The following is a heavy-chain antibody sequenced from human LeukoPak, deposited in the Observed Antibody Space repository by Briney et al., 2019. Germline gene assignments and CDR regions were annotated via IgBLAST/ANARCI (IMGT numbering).Heavy chain of an antibody. CDR1: GYTFTSYD. J-gene: IGHJ5*01. D-gene: IGHD3-22*01. CDR3: AKFGTIIEVGTPGSWFDS. V-gene: IGHV1-8*01. Sequence: GASVKVSCKASGYTFTSYDINWVRQATGQGLEWMGWMNPNSGNTGYAQKFQGRVTMTRNTSISTAYMELSSLRSEDTAVYYCAKFGTIIEVGTPGSWFDSWGQGTLVTVSS. CDR2: MNPNSGNT.